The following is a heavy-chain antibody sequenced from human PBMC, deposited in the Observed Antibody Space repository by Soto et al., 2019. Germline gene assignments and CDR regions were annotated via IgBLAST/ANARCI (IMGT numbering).Heavy chain of an antibody. Sequence: EVQLLESGGDLVQPGGSLRLSCAAPEFTFSNYAMGWVRQAPGKGLEWVSVISGSGGSTYYADSVKGRFTISRDNSKNTRYLQMNSLRADDTAVYYCAKAGGDCSGGSCYSGYFDYWGQGTLVTVSS. CDR1: EFTFSNYA. CDR3: AKAGGDCSGGSCYSGYFDY. CDR2: ISGSGGST. V-gene: IGHV3-23*01. D-gene: IGHD2-15*01. J-gene: IGHJ4*02.